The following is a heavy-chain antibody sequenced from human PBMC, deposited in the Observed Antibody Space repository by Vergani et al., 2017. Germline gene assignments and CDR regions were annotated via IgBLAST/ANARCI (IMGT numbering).Heavy chain of an antibody. CDR2: ISSSSSYI. Sequence: EVLLVESGGGLVKPGGSLRLSCAASGFTFSSYSMNWVRQAPGKGLEWVSSISSSSSYIYYADSVKGRFTISRDNAKNSLYLQMNSLRAEDTAVYYCARDRASIYYDSSGYAFDIWGQGTMVTVSS. D-gene: IGHD3-22*01. V-gene: IGHV3-21*01. CDR1: GFTFSSYS. J-gene: IGHJ3*02. CDR3: ARDRASIYYDSSGYAFDI.